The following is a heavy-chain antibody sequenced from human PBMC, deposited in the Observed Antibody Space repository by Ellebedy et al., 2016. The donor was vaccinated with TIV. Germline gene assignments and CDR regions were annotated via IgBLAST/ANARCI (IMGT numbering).Heavy chain of an antibody. CDR3: AKNSYASGQ. CDR1: GGSITGSH. J-gene: IGHJ4*02. V-gene: IGHV4-59*01. Sequence: MPSETLSLTCTVSGGSITGSHWSWIRQPPGKGLEWFGYIYSSGITNYNPSLKSRVTISMDTSKNQFSLKLRSVTAADTAMYYCAKNSYASGQWGQGTLVTVSS. CDR2: IYSSGIT. D-gene: IGHD3-16*01.